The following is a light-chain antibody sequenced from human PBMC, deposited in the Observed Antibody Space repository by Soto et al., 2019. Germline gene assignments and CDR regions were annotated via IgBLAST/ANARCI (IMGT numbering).Light chain of an antibody. CDR1: QSIRSNY. CDR2: GAF. V-gene: IGKV3D-20*02. Sequence: EIVLTQSPGTLSLSAGERATLSCRASQSIRSNYLAWYQQKPGQAPRLVIYGAFSRATGIPARFSGVVSGTDFSLTISSLETEDFAVYYGQQRSNWPPITFGQGTRLEIK. J-gene: IGKJ5*01. CDR3: QQRSNWPPIT.